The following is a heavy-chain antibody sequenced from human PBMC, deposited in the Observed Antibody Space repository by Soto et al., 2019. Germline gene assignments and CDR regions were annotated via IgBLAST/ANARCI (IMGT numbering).Heavy chain of an antibody. J-gene: IGHJ4*02. V-gene: IGHV3-33*01. CDR3: ARACSGGSCYEDY. Sequence: GSLRLSCAASGFTFSSYGMHWVRQAPGKGLEWVAVIWYDGSNKYYADSVKGRFTISRDNSKNTLYLQMNSLRAEDTAVYYCARACSGGSCYEDYWGQGTLVTVSS. CDR2: IWYDGSNK. D-gene: IGHD2-15*01. CDR1: GFTFSSYG.